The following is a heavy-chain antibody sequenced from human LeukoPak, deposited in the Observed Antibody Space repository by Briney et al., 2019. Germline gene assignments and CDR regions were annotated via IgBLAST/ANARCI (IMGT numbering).Heavy chain of an antibody. Sequence: SETLSLTCAVYGGSFSGYYWSWIRQPPGKGLEWIGEINRSGSTNYNPSLKSRVTISVDTSKNQFSLKLKSLTAADTAAYYCVVLFRRGSGSYYIDYWGQGTLVTVSS. V-gene: IGHV4-34*01. CDR3: VVLFRRGSGSYYIDY. D-gene: IGHD3-10*01. CDR1: GGSFSGYY. J-gene: IGHJ4*02. CDR2: INRSGST.